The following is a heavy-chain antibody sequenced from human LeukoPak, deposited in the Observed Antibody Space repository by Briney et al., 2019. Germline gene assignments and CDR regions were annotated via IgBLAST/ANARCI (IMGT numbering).Heavy chain of an antibody. CDR1: GGSISSSIYY. V-gene: IGHV4-39*07. CDR2: VFYNGAT. D-gene: IGHD3-22*01. Sequence: PSETLSLTCIVSGGSISSSIYYWAWVRQPPGKGLEWIGTVFYNGATQYSPSLRSRVTISVDTSKNQFSLKLSSVTAADTAVYYCARISPPYYYDSSAFPYWGQGTLVTVSS. CDR3: ARISPPYYYDSSAFPY. J-gene: IGHJ4*02.